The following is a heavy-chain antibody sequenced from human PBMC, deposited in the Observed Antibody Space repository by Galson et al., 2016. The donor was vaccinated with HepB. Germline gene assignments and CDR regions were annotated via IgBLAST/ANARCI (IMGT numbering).Heavy chain of an antibody. V-gene: IGHV3-48*02. J-gene: IGHJ6*02. Sequence: SLRLSCADSGFAFSNYNMNWVRQAPGKGLEWLSYISTSGTTIYYGDSVKGRFTISRDNARNSLYLKMNSLRDEDTAVYYCVRDGEWFPGMGDVWGQGTTVTVSS. CDR3: VRDGEWFPGMGDV. D-gene: IGHD3-3*01. CDR2: ISTSGTTI. CDR1: GFAFSNYN.